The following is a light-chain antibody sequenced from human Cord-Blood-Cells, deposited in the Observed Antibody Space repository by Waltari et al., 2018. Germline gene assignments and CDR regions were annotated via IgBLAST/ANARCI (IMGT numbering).Light chain of an antibody. J-gene: IGLJ2*01. V-gene: IGLV3-19*01. CDR1: SPRSYY. Sequence: SSELTQGPAVSVALGQTVRITCQGDSPRSYYASWYQQKPGQAPVLVIYGKNNRPSGIPDRFSGSSSGNTASLTITGAQAEDEADYYCNSRDSSGNHVVFGGGTKLTVL. CDR2: GKN. CDR3: NSRDSSGNHVV.